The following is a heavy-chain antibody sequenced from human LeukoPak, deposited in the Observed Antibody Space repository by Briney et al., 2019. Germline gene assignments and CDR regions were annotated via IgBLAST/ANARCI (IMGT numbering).Heavy chain of an antibody. CDR2: IYSGGST. J-gene: IGHJ4*02. D-gene: IGHD3-10*01. Sequence: PGGSLRLSCAASGFTVSSNYMSWVRQAPGKGLEWVSVIYSGGSTYYADSVKGRFTISRDNSENTLYLQMNSLRAEDTAVYYCASTILWFGELLPLDYWGQGTLVTVSS. CDR3: ASTILWFGELLPLDY. CDR1: GFTVSSNY. V-gene: IGHV3-53*01.